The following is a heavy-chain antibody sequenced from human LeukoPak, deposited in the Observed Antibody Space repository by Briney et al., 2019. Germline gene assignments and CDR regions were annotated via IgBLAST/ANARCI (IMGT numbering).Heavy chain of an antibody. CDR3: AKDIEDIVVVVAATVLDY. V-gene: IGHV3-33*06. CDR2: IWYDGSNK. J-gene: IGHJ4*02. Sequence: PGRSLRLSCAASGFTFSSYGMHWVRQAPGKGLEWVAVIWYDGSNKYYADSVKGRFTISRDNSKNTLYLQMNSLRAEDTAVYYCAKDIEDIVVVVAATVLDYWGQGTLVTVSS. CDR1: GFTFSSYG. D-gene: IGHD2-15*01.